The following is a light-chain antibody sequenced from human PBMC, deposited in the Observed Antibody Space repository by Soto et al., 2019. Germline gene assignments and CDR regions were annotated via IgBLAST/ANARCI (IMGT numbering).Light chain of an antibody. CDR2: SAS. V-gene: IGKV3D-20*02. Sequence: EIVLTQSPGTLSLSPGERATLSCRASQSISGTYLAWYQQKPGQSPRLLIYSASTRATGTPARFSGGGSGTDFTLTISNLEPEDFAVYYCQQRSDWPWTFGQGTKVDIK. CDR1: QSISGTY. CDR3: QQRSDWPWT. J-gene: IGKJ1*01.